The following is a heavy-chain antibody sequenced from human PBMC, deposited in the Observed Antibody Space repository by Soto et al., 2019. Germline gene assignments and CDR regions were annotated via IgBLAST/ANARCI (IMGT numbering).Heavy chain of an antibody. V-gene: IGHV4-39*01. J-gene: IGHJ4*02. CDR1: GISVITSDYY. CDR2: IYYSGST. Sequence: AETLSLTCTVSGISVITSDYYWFGVRQSPGKGLDWIGNIYYSGSTFYNPSLRSRVTLSVDTSKNQFSLRLNSVTAADTAVYFCAGFVVPASRNSDFDYWGQGTLVTVSS. D-gene: IGHD2-15*01. CDR3: AGFVVPASRNSDFDY.